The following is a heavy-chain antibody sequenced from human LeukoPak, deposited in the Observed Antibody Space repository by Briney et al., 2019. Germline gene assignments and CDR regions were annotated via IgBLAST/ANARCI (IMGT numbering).Heavy chain of an antibody. V-gene: IGHV3-30*18. CDR2: IQYDGSNE. CDR3: AKDRCSNGIGCYYYYMDV. J-gene: IGHJ6*03. Sequence: GTSLRLSCAASGFTFSSYWMHWVRQAPGKGLEWVAYIQYDGSNEQYADSVKGRFSISRDSSKNILYLQMNSLRAEDTAVYYCAKDRCSNGIGCYYYYMDVWGKGTTVTISS. D-gene: IGHD2-8*01. CDR1: GFTFSSYW.